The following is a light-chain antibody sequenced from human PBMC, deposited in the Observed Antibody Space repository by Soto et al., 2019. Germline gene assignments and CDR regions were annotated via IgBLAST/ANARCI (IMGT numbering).Light chain of an antibody. V-gene: IGKV3-15*01. J-gene: IGKJ2*01. CDR1: QSVSSN. CDR2: GAS. Sequence: EIVMTQSPATLSVSPGERATLSCRASQSVSSNLAWYQQQPGQAPRLLIYGASIRATGIPVRFSGSGSGTEFTLTISSLQSEDFAVYYCQQYNTWPPMYTFGQGTKLEIK. CDR3: QQYNTWPPMYT.